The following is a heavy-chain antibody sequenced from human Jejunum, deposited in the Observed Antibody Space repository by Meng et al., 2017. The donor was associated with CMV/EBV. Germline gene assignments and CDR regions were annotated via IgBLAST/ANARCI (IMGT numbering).Heavy chain of an antibody. V-gene: IGHV7-4-1*02. Sequence: HVQLLQSGAAVKQPGASVKVSCSPSGYTFTSYAINWVRQAPGQGPDWMGWIDPNTGNPTYDQGFTGRFVFSLDTSVSTAYLQINSLRADDTAVYYCARDSPLDGYSLLDYWGQGTLVTVSS. D-gene: IGHD5-24*01. CDR3: ARDSPLDGYSLLDY. CDR2: IDPNTGNP. CDR1: GYTFTSYA. J-gene: IGHJ4*02.